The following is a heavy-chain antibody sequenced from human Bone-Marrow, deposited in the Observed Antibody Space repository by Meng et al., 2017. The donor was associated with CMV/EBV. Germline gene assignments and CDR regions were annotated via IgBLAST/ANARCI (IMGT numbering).Heavy chain of an antibody. CDR2: IRSKANSYAT. V-gene: IGHV3-73*01. D-gene: IGHD1-26*01. J-gene: IGHJ4*02. Sequence: GESLKISCAASGFTFSGSAMHWVRQASGKGLEWVGRIRSKANSYATAYAASVKGRFTISRDDSKNTAYLQMNSLKTEDTAVYYCTRHNGGEWELQGADYWGQGTLVTVS. CDR1: GFTFSGSA. CDR3: TRHNGGEWELQGADY.